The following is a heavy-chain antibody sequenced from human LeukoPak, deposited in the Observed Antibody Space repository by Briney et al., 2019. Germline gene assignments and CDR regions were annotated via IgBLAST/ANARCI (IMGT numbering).Heavy chain of an antibody. CDR2: ISGSGGST. Sequence: QPGGSLRLSCAASGFTFSSYAMSWVRQAPGRGLEWVSAISGSGGSTYYADSVKGRFTISRDNSKNTLYLQMNSLRAEDTAVYYCAKDPWWSEHAFDIWGQGTMVTVSS. CDR1: GFTFSSYA. D-gene: IGHD2-15*01. CDR3: AKDPWWSEHAFDI. V-gene: IGHV3-23*01. J-gene: IGHJ3*02.